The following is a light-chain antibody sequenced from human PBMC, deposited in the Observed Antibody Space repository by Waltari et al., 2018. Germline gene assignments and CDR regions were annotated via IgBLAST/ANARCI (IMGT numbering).Light chain of an antibody. CDR1: KLGAKY. V-gene: IGLV3-1*01. J-gene: IGLJ2*01. Sequence: SYELSQPPSVSVSPGLTARITCSGAKLGAKYVCGYQQKPGHTPVLIIFQDTKRPSGILELFSGSTSGNTATLTISGTQALDEADYYCQAWDASTVVFGGGTKLTVL. CDR2: QDT. CDR3: QAWDASTVV.